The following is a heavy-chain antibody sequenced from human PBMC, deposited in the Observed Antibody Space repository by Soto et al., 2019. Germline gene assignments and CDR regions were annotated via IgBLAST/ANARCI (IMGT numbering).Heavy chain of an antibody. J-gene: IGHJ6*02. CDR2: INPFDGSR. D-gene: IGHD4-4*01. CDR3: ASSYSNYALIDYYYYGMDV. V-gene: IGHV1-46*01. Sequence: ASVKVSCKASGYIFTSYYLHWVRQAPGQGLEWMGWINPFDGSRMFAQSFQGRVTLTRDTSTSTVYMELSGLRSEDTAVYYCASSYSNYALIDYYYYGMDVWGQGTTVTVSS. CDR1: GYIFTSYY.